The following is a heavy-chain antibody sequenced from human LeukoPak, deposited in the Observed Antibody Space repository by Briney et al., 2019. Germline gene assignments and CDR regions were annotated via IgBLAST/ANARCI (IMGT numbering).Heavy chain of an antibody. D-gene: IGHD6-19*01. Sequence: GRSLRLSCAASGFTFSSYSMNWVRQAPGKGLEWVSSISSSSSYIYYADSVKGRFTISRDNAKNSLYLQMNSLRAEDTAVYYCARVFGYSSGWYWGHYYYYYMDVWGKGTTVTVSS. CDR2: ISSSSSYI. CDR3: ARVFGYSSGWYWGHYYYYYMDV. CDR1: GFTFSSYS. V-gene: IGHV3-21*01. J-gene: IGHJ6*03.